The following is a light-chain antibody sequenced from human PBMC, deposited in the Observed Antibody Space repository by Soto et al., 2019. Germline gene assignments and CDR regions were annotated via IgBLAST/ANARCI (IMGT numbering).Light chain of an antibody. CDR2: GAS. Sequence: DIQITQSPSSLSASVGDRVTITCRASQSIHSCLNWYQQKPGKAPKLLIYGASNLQSGVPSRFSDSESGTDFILTISSLQPEDFATYYCQQIYAAPVTFGQGTKVEIK. J-gene: IGKJ1*01. CDR3: QQIYAAPVT. CDR1: QSIHSC. V-gene: IGKV1-39*01.